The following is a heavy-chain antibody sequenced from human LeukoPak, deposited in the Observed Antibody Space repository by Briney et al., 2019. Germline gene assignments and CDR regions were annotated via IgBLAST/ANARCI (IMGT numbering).Heavy chain of an antibody. Sequence: ASVKVSCKASGYTFTGYYMHWVRQAPGQGLEWVGWINPKSGGTDYAQKLQGRVTMTTDTSTSTAYMELRSLRSDDTAVYYCARAYYDFWSGYLDWFDPWGQGTLVTVSS. CDR3: ARAYYDFWSGYLDWFDP. J-gene: IGHJ5*02. V-gene: IGHV1-2*02. CDR2: INPKSGGT. CDR1: GYTFTGYY. D-gene: IGHD3-3*01.